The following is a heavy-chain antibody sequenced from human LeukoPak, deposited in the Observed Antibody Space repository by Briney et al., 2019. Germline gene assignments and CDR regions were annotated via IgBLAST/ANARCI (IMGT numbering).Heavy chain of an antibody. CDR3: ARAGTGIAAAGDGFDY. CDR2: IYYSGST. D-gene: IGHD6-13*01. CDR1: GGSISSYY. Sequence: SETLSLTCTVSGGSISSYYWSWNRQPPGKGLEWIGYIYYSGSTNYNPSLKSRVTISVDTSKNQFSLKLSSVTAADTAVYYCARAGTGIAAAGDGFDYWGQGTLVTVSS. J-gene: IGHJ4*02. V-gene: IGHV4-59*01.